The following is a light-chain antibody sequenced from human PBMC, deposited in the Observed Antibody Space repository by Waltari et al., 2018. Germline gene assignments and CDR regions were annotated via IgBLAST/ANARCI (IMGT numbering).Light chain of an antibody. CDR1: SSTIGSYY. V-gene: IGLV1-47*01. J-gene: IGLJ3*02. CDR3: AAWDGSLRV. CDR2: RNT. Sequence: QSVLTQPPSASGTPGQRVTISCPGSSSTIGSYYVSWYQPLPETAPKLLLHRNTPRPSGAPARFSGSKSGTSASLAISGLRSEDEADYYCAAWDGSLRVFGGGTKVTVL.